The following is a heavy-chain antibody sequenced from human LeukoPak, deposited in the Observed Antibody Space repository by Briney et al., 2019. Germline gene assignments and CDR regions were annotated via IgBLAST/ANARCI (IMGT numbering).Heavy chain of an antibody. V-gene: IGHV3-21*01. CDR2: ISSSGSSI. Sequence: GGSLRLSCAASGFTFRHYSMNWVRQAPGKGLEWVSSISSSGSSINYADSVKGRFTISRDNAKNSLYLQMNSLRAEDTAVYYCARDREERFGYNCPLFNYWGQGTLVTVSS. D-gene: IGHD5-24*01. CDR3: ARDREERFGYNCPLFNY. CDR1: GFTFRHYS. J-gene: IGHJ4*02.